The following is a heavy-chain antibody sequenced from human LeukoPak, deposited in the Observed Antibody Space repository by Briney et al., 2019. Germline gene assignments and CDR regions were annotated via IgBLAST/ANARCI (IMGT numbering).Heavy chain of an antibody. CDR1: GGTFSSYA. CDR3: ARIQMPYNWNPSAQKTQYYFYHYIDV. CDR2: IIPIFGTA. D-gene: IGHD1-20*01. V-gene: IGHV1-69*05. Sequence: SVKVSCKASGGTFSSYAISWVRQAPGQGLEWMGGIIPIFGTANYAQKFQGRVTITTDESTSTAYRELSSLRSEDTAVYYCARIQMPYNWNPSAQKTQYYFYHYIDVWGKGTTVTVSS. J-gene: IGHJ6*03.